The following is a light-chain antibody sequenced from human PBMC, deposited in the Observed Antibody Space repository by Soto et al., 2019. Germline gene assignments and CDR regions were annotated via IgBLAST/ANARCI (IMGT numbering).Light chain of an antibody. V-gene: IGKV3-15*01. Sequence: IVLPPYPTILSVCPGERATPSCSGSQSGSSSYLAWYQQKPGQAPRLLIYGASSRATGIPARFSGSGSGTEFTLTISSLQSEDFAVYYCQQYNNWPLTFGQGTRLEVK. CDR1: QSGSSSY. CDR2: GAS. J-gene: IGKJ5*01. CDR3: QQYNNWPLT.